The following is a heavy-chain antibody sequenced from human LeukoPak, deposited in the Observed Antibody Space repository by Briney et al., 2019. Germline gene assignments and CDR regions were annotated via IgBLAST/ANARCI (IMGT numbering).Heavy chain of an antibody. J-gene: IGHJ6*02. V-gene: IGHV4-39*02. CDR3: ARDRTRGYYYGMDV. CDR2: IYYSGST. CDR1: GGSLSSSSYY. Sequence: PSETLSLTCTVSGGSLSSSSYYWGWIRQPPGKGLEWIGSIYYSGSTYYNPSLKSRVTISVDTSKNQFSLKLSSVTAADTAVYYCARDRTRGYYYGMDVWGQGTTVTVSS. D-gene: IGHD1-7*01.